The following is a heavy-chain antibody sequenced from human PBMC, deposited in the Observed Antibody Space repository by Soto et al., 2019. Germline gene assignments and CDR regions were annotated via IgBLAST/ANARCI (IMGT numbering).Heavy chain of an antibody. Sequence: GGSLRLSCAASGFTFDDYTMHWVRQAPGKGLEWVSLISWDGGSTYYADSVKGRFTISRDNSKNSLYLQMNSLRTEDTALYYCAKGLEAAAGRYYYYGMDVWGQGTTVTVSS. J-gene: IGHJ6*02. CDR1: GFTFDDYT. D-gene: IGHD6-13*01. V-gene: IGHV3-43*01. CDR3: AKGLEAAAGRYYYYGMDV. CDR2: ISWDGGST.